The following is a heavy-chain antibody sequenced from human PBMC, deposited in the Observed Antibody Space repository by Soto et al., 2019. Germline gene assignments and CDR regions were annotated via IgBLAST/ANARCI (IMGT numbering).Heavy chain of an antibody. D-gene: IGHD6-19*01. V-gene: IGHV1-18*01. CDR1: GYTFTSYG. J-gene: IGHJ5*02. CDR3: ARDSSIAVAGTWFDP. CDR2: ISAYNGNT. Sequence: ASVKVSCKASGYTFTSYGISWVRQAPGQGLEWMGWISAYNGNTNYAQKLQGRVTMTTDTSTSTAYMELRSLRSNDTAVYYCARDSSIAVAGTWFDPWRQGTLVTVSS.